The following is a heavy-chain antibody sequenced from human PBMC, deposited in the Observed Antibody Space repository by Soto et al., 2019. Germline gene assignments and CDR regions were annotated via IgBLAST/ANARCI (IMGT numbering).Heavy chain of an antibody. CDR3: ATATISPVSATLYHYGMDV. CDR1: GGTFNNFA. V-gene: IGHV1-69*01. J-gene: IGHJ6*02. Sequence: QVQLVQSEAEVKKPGSSVKVSCQASGGTFNNFAFTWVRQAPGQGLEWLGGVMPVFHTTNIAQTFQDRITVTADDFTTTVYMEMTSLRYDDTAVYYCATATISPVSATLYHYGMDVWGQGTTVTVSS. CDR2: VMPVFHTT. D-gene: IGHD6-25*01.